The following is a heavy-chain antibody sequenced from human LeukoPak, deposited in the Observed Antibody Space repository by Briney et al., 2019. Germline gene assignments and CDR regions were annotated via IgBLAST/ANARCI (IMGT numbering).Heavy chain of an antibody. CDR3: ARQGLYDSSDFWTFQH. CDR1: GFSFSDYY. Sequence: PGGSLRPSCAASGFSFSDYYMSWIRQTPEEGLEWLSYISSSSDYKNYADSLKGRFTISRDNAKNSVYLQMNSLRAEDTAVYYCARQGLYDSSDFWTFQHWGQGTLVTVSS. V-gene: IGHV3-11*06. D-gene: IGHD3/OR15-3a*01. J-gene: IGHJ1*01. CDR2: ISSSSDYK.